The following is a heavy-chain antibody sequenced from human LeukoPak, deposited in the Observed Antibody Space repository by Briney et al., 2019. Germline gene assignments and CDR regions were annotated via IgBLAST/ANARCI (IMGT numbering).Heavy chain of an antibody. CDR1: GGSISSGSYF. D-gene: IGHD3-9*01. V-gene: IGHV4-61*02. J-gene: IGHJ4*02. CDR3: ARAPHYDILTGYYSEGYFDY. CDR2: INTSGST. Sequence: SQTLSLTCIVSGGSISSGSYFWNWIRQPAGKGLEWIGRINTSGSTSYNPSLKSRVTISADTSNNQFSLKLSSVTAADTAVYYCARAPHYDILTGYYSEGYFDYWGQGTLVTVSS.